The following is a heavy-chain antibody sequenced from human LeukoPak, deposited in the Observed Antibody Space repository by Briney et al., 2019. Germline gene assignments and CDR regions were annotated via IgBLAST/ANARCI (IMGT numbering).Heavy chain of an antibody. CDR1: GGSISSSSYY. V-gene: IGHV4-39*07. J-gene: IGHJ4*02. D-gene: IGHD3-3*01. CDR2: IYYSGST. CDR3: AREPTGDFWSGYSGYFDY. Sequence: SETLSLTCTVSGGSISSSSYYWGWIRQPPGKGLEWIGSIYYSGSTNYNPSLKSRVTISVDTSKNQFSLKLSSVTAADTAVYYCAREPTGDFWSGYSGYFDYWGQGTLVTVSS.